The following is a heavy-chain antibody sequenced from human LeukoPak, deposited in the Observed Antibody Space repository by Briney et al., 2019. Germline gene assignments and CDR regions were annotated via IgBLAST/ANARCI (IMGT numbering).Heavy chain of an antibody. CDR2: ISYDGSNK. Sequence: GRSLRLSCAASGFTFSSYAMHWVRQAPGKGLEWVAVISYDGSNKYYADSVKGRFTISRDNAKNSLYLQMNSLRAEDTAVYYCARDVGIATPGGAFDIWGQGTMVTVSS. CDR1: GFTFSSYA. J-gene: IGHJ3*02. D-gene: IGHD6-13*01. CDR3: ARDVGIATPGGAFDI. V-gene: IGHV3-30-3*01.